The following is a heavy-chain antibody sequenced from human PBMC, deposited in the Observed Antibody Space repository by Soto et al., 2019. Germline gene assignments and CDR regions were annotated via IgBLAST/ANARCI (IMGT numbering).Heavy chain of an antibody. V-gene: IGHV3-74*01. D-gene: IGHD2-15*01. CDR2: ISSDGSST. CDR1: GFTFSTYW. Sequence: EVQLVESRGGLVQPGGSLRLSCAASGFTFSTYWMHWVRHAPGKGLVWVSRISSDGSSTNYADSVKGRFTISRDNADNTLYLEINNLRAEDTAVYYCARDYYTRLGHCSGGGCPLDYWGQGTLVTVSS. CDR3: ARDYYTRLGHCSGGGCPLDY. J-gene: IGHJ4*02.